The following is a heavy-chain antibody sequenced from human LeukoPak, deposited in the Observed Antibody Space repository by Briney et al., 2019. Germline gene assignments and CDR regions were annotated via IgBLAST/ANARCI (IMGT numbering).Heavy chain of an antibody. J-gene: IGHJ5*02. V-gene: IGHV4-59*01. CDR3: ARDHSPGLRFAWFDP. CDR2: IYYSGST. Sequence: SETLSLTCTVSGGSISSYYWSWIRQPPGKGLEWIGYIYYSGSTNYNPSLKSRVTISVDTSKNQFSLKLSSVTAADTAVYYCARDHSPGLRFAWFDPWGQGTRVTVSS. CDR1: GGSISSYY. D-gene: IGHD3-3*01.